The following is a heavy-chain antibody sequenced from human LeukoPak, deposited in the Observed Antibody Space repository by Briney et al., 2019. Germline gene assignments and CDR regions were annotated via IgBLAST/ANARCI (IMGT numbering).Heavy chain of an antibody. Sequence: ASVKVSCKASGYTFTSYGISWVRQAPGQGLEWMGWISTYNGNTNYAQKLQGRVTMTTDTSTSTAYMELRSLRSDDTAVYYCARDAKGLLLRYGSGSYDYWGQGTLVTVSS. CDR2: ISTYNGNT. V-gene: IGHV1-18*01. D-gene: IGHD3-10*01. J-gene: IGHJ4*02. CDR1: GYTFTSYG. CDR3: ARDAKGLLLRYGSGSYDY.